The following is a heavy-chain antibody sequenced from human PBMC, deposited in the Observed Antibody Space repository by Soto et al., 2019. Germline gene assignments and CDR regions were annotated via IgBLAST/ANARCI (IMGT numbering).Heavy chain of an antibody. CDR1: GGTFSSYA. CDR2: IIPIFGTA. Sequence: QVQLVQSGAEVKKPVSSVKVSCKASGGTFSSYAISWVRQAPGQGLEWMGGIIPIFGTANYEQKFQGRVTITADESTSTAYLELSSLRSEDTAVYYCARGSSIAAESVLPYYYYGMDVWGQGTTVTVSS. J-gene: IGHJ6*02. D-gene: IGHD6-6*01. V-gene: IGHV1-69*01. CDR3: ARGSSIAAESVLPYYYYGMDV.